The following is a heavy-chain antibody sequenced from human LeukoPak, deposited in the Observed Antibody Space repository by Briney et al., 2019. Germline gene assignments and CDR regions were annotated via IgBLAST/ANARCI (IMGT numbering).Heavy chain of an antibody. CDR2: IYYSGST. D-gene: IGHD6-13*01. J-gene: IGHJ6*03. Sequence: SETLSLTCTVSGGSISSSSYYWGWIRQPPGKGLEWIGSIYYSGSTYYNPSLKSRVTISVDTSKNQFSLKLSSVTAADTAVYYCARLSQLGSSWYGRGHYYMDVWGKGTTVTVSS. V-gene: IGHV4-39*01. CDR3: ARLSQLGSSWYGRGHYYMDV. CDR1: GGSISSSSYY.